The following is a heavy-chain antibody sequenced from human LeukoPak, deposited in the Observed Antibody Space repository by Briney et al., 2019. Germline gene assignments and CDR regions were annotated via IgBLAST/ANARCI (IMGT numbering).Heavy chain of an antibody. J-gene: IGHJ4*02. D-gene: IGHD6-13*01. CDR1: GYTFTSYD. CDR2: MSPSSSNT. V-gene: IGHV1-8*01. Sequence: GASVKVSCKASGYTFTSYDINWVRQATGQGLEWMGWMSPSSSNTGYVQKFQGRVPMTWDTSISTAYMELTNLKSEDTAVYYCARGITAGFDYLGQGTLVTVSS. CDR3: ARGITAGFDY.